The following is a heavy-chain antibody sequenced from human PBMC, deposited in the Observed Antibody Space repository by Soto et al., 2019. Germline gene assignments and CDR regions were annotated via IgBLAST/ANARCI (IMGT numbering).Heavy chain of an antibody. D-gene: IGHD3-3*01. CDR2: ISSSSSTI. J-gene: IGHJ4*02. Sequence: GGSLRLSCAASGFTFSSYSMNWVRQAPGKGLEWVSYISSSSSTIYYADSVKGRFTISRDNAKNSPYLQMNSLRDEDTAVYYCARASPTWRFLDAKTMGFDYWGQGTLVTVSS. CDR3: ARASPTWRFLDAKTMGFDY. CDR1: GFTFSSYS. V-gene: IGHV3-48*02.